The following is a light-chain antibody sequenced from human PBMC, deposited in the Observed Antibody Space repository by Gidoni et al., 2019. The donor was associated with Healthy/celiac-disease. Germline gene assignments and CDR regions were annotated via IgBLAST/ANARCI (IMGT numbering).Light chain of an antibody. CDR1: SSNIGSNT. Sequence: HSVLTKPPSSSGTPGQGVTISCSGSSSNIGSNTVNWYQQLPGTAPKLLIYSNNQRPSGVPDRFSGSKSGTSASLAISGLQSEDEADYYCAAWDDSLNGYVFGTGTKVTVL. J-gene: IGLJ1*01. V-gene: IGLV1-44*01. CDR2: SNN. CDR3: AAWDDSLNGYV.